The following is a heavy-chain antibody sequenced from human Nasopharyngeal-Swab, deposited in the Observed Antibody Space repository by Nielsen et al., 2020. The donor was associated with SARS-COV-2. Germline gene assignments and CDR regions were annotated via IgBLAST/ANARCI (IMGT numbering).Heavy chain of an antibody. J-gene: IGHJ6*02. CDR2: INPSGGST. Sequence: ASVKVSYKASGYTFTSYYMHWVRQAPGQGREWMGIINPSGGSTSYAQKFQGRVTMTRDTSTSTVYMELSSLRSEGTAVYYCARDEVGTGYWTGYGMDIWGQGTTVTVSS. D-gene: IGHD3/OR15-3a*01. V-gene: IGHV1-46*01. CDR1: GYTFTSYY. CDR3: ARDEVGTGYWTGYGMDI.